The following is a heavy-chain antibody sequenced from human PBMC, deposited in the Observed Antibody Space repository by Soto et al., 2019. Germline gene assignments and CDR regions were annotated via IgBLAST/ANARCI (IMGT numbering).Heavy chain of an antibody. CDR1: GGSFSGYY. J-gene: IGHJ5*02. V-gene: IGHV4-34*01. D-gene: IGHD1-26*01. CDR2: INHSGST. CDR3: AREGIVGATVGWFDP. Sequence: SETLSLTCTVYGGSFSGYYWSWIRQTPGKGLEWIGEINHSGSTNYNPSLKSRVTISVDTSKNQFSLKLSSVTAADTAVYYCAREGIVGATVGWFDPWGQGTLVTVSS.